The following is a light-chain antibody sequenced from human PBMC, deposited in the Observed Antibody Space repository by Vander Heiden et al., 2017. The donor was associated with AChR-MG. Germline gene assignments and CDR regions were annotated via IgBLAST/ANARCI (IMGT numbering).Light chain of an antibody. Sequence: EIVLTQSPGTLSLSPGDRATLSCRASTSVSASYLAWYQQKPGQAPRRLIYGASSRATGIPDRCSGSGSGTDFTLTISRLEPEDFAVYYCQQYWTFGQGTKVEIK. CDR2: GAS. J-gene: IGKJ1*01. V-gene: IGKV3-20*01. CDR1: TSVSASY. CDR3: QQYWT.